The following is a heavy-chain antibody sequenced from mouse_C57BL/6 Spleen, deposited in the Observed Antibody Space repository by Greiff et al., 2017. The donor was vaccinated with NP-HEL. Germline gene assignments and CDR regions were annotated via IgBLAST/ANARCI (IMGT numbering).Heavy chain of an antibody. CDR2: IDPSDSYT. Sequence: QVQLKQPGAELVMPGASVKLSCKASGYTFTSYWMHWVKQRPGQGLEWIGEIDPSDSYTNYNQKFKGKSTLTVDKSSSTAYMQLSSLTSEDSAVYYCARRGTTGYFDVWGTGTTVTVSS. J-gene: IGHJ1*03. D-gene: IGHD1-1*01. CDR3: ARRGTTGYFDV. CDR1: GYTFTSYW. V-gene: IGHV1-69*01.